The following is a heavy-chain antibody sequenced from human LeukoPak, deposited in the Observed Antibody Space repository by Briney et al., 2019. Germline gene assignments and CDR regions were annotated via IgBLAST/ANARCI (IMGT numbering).Heavy chain of an antibody. CDR1: GYTFTSYG. J-gene: IGHJ6*02. CDR3: ARGHRSSSWYYYYYGMDV. D-gene: IGHD6-13*01. CDR2: INPSGGST. V-gene: IGHV1-46*01. Sequence: ASVKVSCKASGYTFTSYGISWVRQAPGQGLEWMGIINPSGGSTSYAQKFQGRVTMTRDTSTSTVYMELSSLRSEDTAVYYCARGHRSSSWYYYYYGMDVWGQGTTVTVSS.